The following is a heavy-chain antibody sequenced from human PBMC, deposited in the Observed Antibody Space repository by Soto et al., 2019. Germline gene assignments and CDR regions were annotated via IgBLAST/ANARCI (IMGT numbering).Heavy chain of an antibody. D-gene: IGHD3-3*01. J-gene: IGHJ4*02. CDR1: GKTLSEVS. Sequence: ASVKVSCKLYGKTLSEVSIPWMRQAPGMGLQWMGGFEPEDGEIVHAQMFQGRVTMTEEASTDTVYMELNSLKSEDTAVYYCATQPLMSSHPGVGATYFDHWAQGTLVAVSS. CDR3: ATQPLMSSHPGVGATYFDH. CDR2: FEPEDGEI. V-gene: IGHV1-24*01.